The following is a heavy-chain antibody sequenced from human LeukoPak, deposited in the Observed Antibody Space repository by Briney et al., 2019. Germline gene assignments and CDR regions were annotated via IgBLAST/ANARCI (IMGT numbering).Heavy chain of an antibody. CDR2: ISYDGSNK. D-gene: IGHD6-13*01. CDR3: ARDLIAAAGAGIDY. Sequence: PGGSLRLSCAASGFTFSSYAMHWVRQAPGKGLEWVAVISYDGSNKYYADSVKGRFTISRDNSKNTLYLQMNSLRAEDTAVYYCARDLIAAAGAGIDYWGQGTLVTVSS. V-gene: IGHV3-30*04. CDR1: GFTFSSYA. J-gene: IGHJ4*02.